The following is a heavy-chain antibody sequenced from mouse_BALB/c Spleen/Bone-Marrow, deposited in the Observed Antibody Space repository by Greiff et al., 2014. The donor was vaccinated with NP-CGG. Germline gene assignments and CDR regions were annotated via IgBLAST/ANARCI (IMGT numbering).Heavy chain of an antibody. Sequence: EVKLVESGGDLVKPGGSLKLSCAASGFTFSSYGMSWVRQTPDKRLEWVATISSGGSYTYYPDSVKGRFTISRDNAKNTLYLQMSSLKSEDTAMYYCARQTYYYYDGCFDYWGQGTTLTVSS. V-gene: IGHV5-6*01. CDR3: ARQTYYYYDGCFDY. D-gene: IGHD2-4*01. CDR2: ISSGGSYT. CDR1: GFTFSSYG. J-gene: IGHJ2*01.